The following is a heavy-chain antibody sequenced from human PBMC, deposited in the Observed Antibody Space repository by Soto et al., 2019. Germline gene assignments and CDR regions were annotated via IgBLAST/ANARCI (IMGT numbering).Heavy chain of an antibody. V-gene: IGHV1-46*01. Sequence: QVQLVQSGAEVKKPGASVKVSCKASGYTFTSYYMHWVRQAPGQGLEWMGIINPSVGSTSDAHKYQGRVTMTRDTSTSTVYMELSGLSYEYSAAYYCARDAWVGRSYYAILTGYSSLLYWSQGTLVTVSS. CDR1: GYTFTSYY. D-gene: IGHD3-9*01. J-gene: IGHJ4*02. CDR3: ARDAWVGRSYYAILTGYSSLLY. CDR2: INPSVGST.